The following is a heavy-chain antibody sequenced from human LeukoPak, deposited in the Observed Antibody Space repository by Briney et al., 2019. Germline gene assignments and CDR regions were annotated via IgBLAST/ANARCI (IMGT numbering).Heavy chain of an antibody. V-gene: IGHV1-18*01. CDR3: ASASDGWTDSFDP. J-gene: IGHJ5*02. CDR1: GYTFTTFG. Sequence: ASVKVSCKASGYTFTTFGISWVRQAPGRGLEWMGYISGRSDDINFAQNFQDRLTMTTDTSTSTAYMELERLTSDDTAVYYCASASDGWTDSFDPWGQGTLAIVSS. D-gene: IGHD2-2*03. CDR2: ISGRSDDI.